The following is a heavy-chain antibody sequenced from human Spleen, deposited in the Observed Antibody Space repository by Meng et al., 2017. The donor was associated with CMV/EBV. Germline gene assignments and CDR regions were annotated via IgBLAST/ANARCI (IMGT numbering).Heavy chain of an antibody. CDR2: INSDGSST. CDR3: ARGRVYSSGWFYFDY. D-gene: IGHD6-19*01. V-gene: IGHV3-74*01. Sequence: GESLKISCAASGFTFSSYWMSWVRQAPGKGLVWVARINSDGSSTYADSVKGRFTISRDNAKNTLYVQMNSLTAEDTAVYYCARGRVYSSGWFYFDYWGQGTLVTVSS. J-gene: IGHJ4*02. CDR1: GFTFSSYW.